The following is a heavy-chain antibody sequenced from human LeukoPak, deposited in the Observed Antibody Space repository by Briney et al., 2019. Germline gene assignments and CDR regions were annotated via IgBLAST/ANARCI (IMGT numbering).Heavy chain of an antibody. D-gene: IGHD2-2*01. CDR2: INHGGGT. J-gene: IGHJ5*02. V-gene: IGHV4-34*01. Sequence: SETLSLTCAVYGGSFSDYFWNWIRQTPGKGLEWIGEINHGGGTKYNPSLKSRATISVDTTKKQFSLNLNSVTAADTAVYYCARHLGYCSITICQPMFDPWGQGTLVSVSS. CDR3: ARHLGYCSITICQPMFDP. CDR1: GGSFSDYF.